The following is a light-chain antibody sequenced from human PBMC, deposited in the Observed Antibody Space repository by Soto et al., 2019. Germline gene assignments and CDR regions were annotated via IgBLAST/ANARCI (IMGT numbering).Light chain of an antibody. CDR1: SSDVGGYNY. Sequence: QSALTQPASVSGSPGQSITISCTGTSSDVGGYNYVSWYRQYPGKAPKLMIYEVTNRPSGVSNRFSGSKSGSTASLTISGLQAEDEADYFCAAWDDSLSAWVFGGGTQLTVL. CDR3: AAWDDSLSAWV. CDR2: EVT. V-gene: IGLV2-14*01. J-gene: IGLJ3*02.